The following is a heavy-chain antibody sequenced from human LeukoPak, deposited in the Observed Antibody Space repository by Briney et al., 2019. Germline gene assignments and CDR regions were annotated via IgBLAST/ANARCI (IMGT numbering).Heavy chain of an antibody. J-gene: IGHJ4*02. CDR2: MNPNSGHT. Sequence: ASVNVSCKASGYTFTSYDINWVRQATGQGLEWMGWMNPNSGHTGYAQKFQGRVTMTRNTSISTAYMELSSLRSEDTAVYYCARVDYGDYVPHLDYWGQGTLVTVSS. CDR1: GYTFTSYD. D-gene: IGHD4-17*01. V-gene: IGHV1-8*01. CDR3: ARVDYGDYVPHLDY.